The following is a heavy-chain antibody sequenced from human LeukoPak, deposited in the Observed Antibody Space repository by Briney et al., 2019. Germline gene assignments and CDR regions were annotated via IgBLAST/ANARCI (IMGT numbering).Heavy chain of an antibody. CDR3: ARAGPLGGPLDY. V-gene: IGHV4-59*12. CDR1: GGSISSYY. Sequence: SETLSLTCTVSGGSISSYYWSWIRQPPGKGLERIGSIYYSGSTYYNPSLKSRVTISVDTSKNQFSLKLSSVTAADTAVYYCARAGPLGGPLDYWGQGTLVTVSS. CDR2: IYYSGST. J-gene: IGHJ4*02.